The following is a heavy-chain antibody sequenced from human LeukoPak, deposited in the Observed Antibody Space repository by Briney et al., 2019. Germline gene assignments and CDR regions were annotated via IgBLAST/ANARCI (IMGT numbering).Heavy chain of an antibody. CDR3: ASLGPVRGANRPIDY. V-gene: IGHV4-59*01. CDR2: IYYSGST. J-gene: IGHJ4*02. CDR1: GGSISSYY. Sequence: SETLSLTCTVSGGSISSYYWSWIRQPPGKGLEWIGYIYYSGSTYYNPSLKSRVTISVDTSKNQFSPKLSSVTAADTAVYYCASLGPVRGANRPIDYWGQGTLVTVSS. D-gene: IGHD3-10*01.